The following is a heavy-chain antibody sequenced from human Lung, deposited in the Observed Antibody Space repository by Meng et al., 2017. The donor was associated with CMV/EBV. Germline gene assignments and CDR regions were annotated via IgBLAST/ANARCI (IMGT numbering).Heavy chain of an antibody. V-gene: IGHV1-2*02. Sequence: ASXXVFXNASGYTFTGYYMHWLRQAPGQGLEWLGWINPNSGGTNYAQKFQGRVTMTRDTCISTAYMELSRMRSDDTAVYYCASLRGYCSSTSCYEGNYYFDYXGQGTLVTVSS. CDR1: GYTFTGYY. J-gene: IGHJ4*02. CDR3: ASLRGYCSSTSCYEGNYYFDY. CDR2: INPNSGGT. D-gene: IGHD2-2*01.